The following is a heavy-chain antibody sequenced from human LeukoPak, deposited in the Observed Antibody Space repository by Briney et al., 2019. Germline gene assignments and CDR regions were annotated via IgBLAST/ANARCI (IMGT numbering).Heavy chain of an antibody. D-gene: IGHD1-26*01. Sequence: PGRSLRVSCAASGFTFSAYAMHWVRQAPGKGLEWVAVISYDGSNKYYADSVKGRFTISGDKSKDTLYLQMNSLRPEDTAVYYCARGPGPIAGAKNPFDIWGHGTMVTVSS. J-gene: IGHJ3*02. CDR2: ISYDGSNK. V-gene: IGHV3-30*01. CDR3: ARGPGPIAGAKNPFDI. CDR1: GFTFSAYA.